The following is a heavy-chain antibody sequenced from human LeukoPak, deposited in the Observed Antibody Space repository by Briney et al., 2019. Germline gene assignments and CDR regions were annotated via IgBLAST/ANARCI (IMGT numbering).Heavy chain of an antibody. V-gene: IGHV7-4-1*02. CDR2: INTNTGNP. CDR3: ARDSVGGGDNWFDP. D-gene: IGHD6-25*01. J-gene: IGHJ5*02. CDR1: GYTFTSYA. Sequence: ASVKVSCKASGYTFTSYAMNWVRQAPGQGLEWMGWINTNTGNPTYAQGFTGRFVFSLDTSVSTAYLQISSLKAEDTAVYYCARDSVGGGDNWFDPWGQGTLVTVSS.